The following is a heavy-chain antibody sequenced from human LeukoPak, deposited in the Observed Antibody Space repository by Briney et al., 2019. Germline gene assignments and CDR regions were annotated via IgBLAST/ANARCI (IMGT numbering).Heavy chain of an antibody. V-gene: IGHV4-61*10. CDR1: GGSISSGSYY. J-gene: IGHJ6*02. D-gene: IGHD2-15*01. Sequence: SETLSLTCTVSGGSISSGSYYWSWIRQPAGKGLEWIGYIYYSGSTNYNPSLKSRVTISVDTSKNQFSLKLSSVTAADTAVYYCARQGYCSGGSCYLMDVWGQGTTVTVSS. CDR2: IYYSGST. CDR3: ARQGYCSGGSCYLMDV.